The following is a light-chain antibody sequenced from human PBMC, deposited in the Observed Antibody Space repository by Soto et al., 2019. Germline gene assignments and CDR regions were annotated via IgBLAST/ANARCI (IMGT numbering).Light chain of an antibody. CDR1: TSDIGDHNY. Sequence: QSVLTQPASVSGSPGQSITISCTGTTSDIGDHNYVSWYQQHPGKAPQLMIYEVSNRPSGVSDRFYASKSGNTASLTISGLQGEDEADYYCSSHSRSSSLDVFGTGIKVTVL. V-gene: IGLV2-14*01. CDR3: SSHSRSSSLDV. CDR2: EVS. J-gene: IGLJ1*01.